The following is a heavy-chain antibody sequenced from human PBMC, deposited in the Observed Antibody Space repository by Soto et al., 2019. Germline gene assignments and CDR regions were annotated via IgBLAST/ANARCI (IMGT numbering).Heavy chain of an antibody. D-gene: IGHD5-12*01. J-gene: IGHJ5*02. Sequence: QVQLQESGPGLVKPSGTLALTCAVSGVSVPRSNWWSWVRQSPGNWLEWIGEVYHSGSTRYNPSHNSRVPLSTDISGNQYSLRLTSVTAADTAVYYCALEGIYSSFGTWGQGILVTVSS. CDR3: ALEGIYSSFGT. V-gene: IGHV4-4*02. CDR2: VYHSGST. CDR1: GVSVPRSNW.